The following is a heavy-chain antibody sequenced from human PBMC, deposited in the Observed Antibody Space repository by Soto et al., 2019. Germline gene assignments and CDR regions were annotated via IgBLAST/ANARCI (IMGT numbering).Heavy chain of an antibody. J-gene: IGHJ4*02. Sequence: QLQLQESGPGLVKPSETLSLTCTVSGGSISSTSYYWGWIRQPPGKGLEWIGTIHYTGSTFYNPSLKSRVTMSVDTSKNQFSRQLSSLTAADAAVYYCAREQLGVVDYWGQGTLVNVSS. CDR3: AREQLGVVDY. CDR1: GGSISSTSYY. D-gene: IGHD3-10*01. CDR2: IHYTGST. V-gene: IGHV4-39*02.